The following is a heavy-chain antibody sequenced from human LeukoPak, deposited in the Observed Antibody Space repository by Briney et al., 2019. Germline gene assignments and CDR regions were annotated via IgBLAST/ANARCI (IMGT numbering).Heavy chain of an antibody. CDR1: GFTFSSYG. CDR2: IWYDGSNK. J-gene: IGHJ6*02. Sequence: GGSLRLSCAASGFTFSSYGMHWVRQAPGKGLEWVAVIWYDGSNKYYADSVKGRFTISRDNSKNTLYLQMNSLRAEDTAVYYCAREGSRYGYYYYYGMDVWGQGTTVTVSS. V-gene: IGHV3-33*01. D-gene: IGHD3-10*01. CDR3: AREGSRYGYYYYYGMDV.